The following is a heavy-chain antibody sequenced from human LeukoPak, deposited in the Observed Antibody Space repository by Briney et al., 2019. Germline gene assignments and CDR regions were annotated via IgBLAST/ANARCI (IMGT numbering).Heavy chain of an antibody. J-gene: IGHJ4*02. V-gene: IGHV4-34*01. Sequence: SETLSLTCAVYGGSFSGYSWNRIRQPPGKGLEWIGEINQSGNYNPSLKSRVTISRDTSKMQFSLEVRSVTAADTAVYFCARGAESSSWSLDHWGQGTLVTVSS. CDR1: GGSFSGYS. CDR2: INQSG. CDR3: ARGAESSSWSLDH. D-gene: IGHD6-13*01.